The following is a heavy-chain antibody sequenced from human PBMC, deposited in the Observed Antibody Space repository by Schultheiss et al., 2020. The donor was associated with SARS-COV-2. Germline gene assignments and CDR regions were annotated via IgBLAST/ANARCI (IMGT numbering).Heavy chain of an antibody. V-gene: IGHV4-59*12. CDR2: IYYSGST. D-gene: IGHD4-23*01. CDR1: GGSFSGYY. Sequence: SQTLSLTCAVYGGSFSGYYWGWIRQPPGKGLEWIGYIYYSGSTNYNPSLKSRVTISVDMSKNQFSLKLSSVTAADTAVYYCARVGNSVALGAFDIWGQGTMVTVSS. J-gene: IGHJ3*02. CDR3: ARVGNSVALGAFDI.